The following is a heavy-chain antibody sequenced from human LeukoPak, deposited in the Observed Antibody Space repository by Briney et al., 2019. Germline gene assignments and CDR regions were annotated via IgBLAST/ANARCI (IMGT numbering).Heavy chain of an antibody. CDR1: EKSLIYHW. J-gene: IGHJ3*02. CDR3: ARGSIDAFDI. CDR2: ITLSDSSA. V-gene: IGHV5-10-1*04. D-gene: IGHD1-26*01. Sequence: GESLKISCQGFEKSLIYHWISWVRQMPGKGLEWVGKITLSDSSATYSPSFQGQVTISADKSISTAYLQWSSLKASDTAMYYCARGSIDAFDIWGQGTMVTVSS.